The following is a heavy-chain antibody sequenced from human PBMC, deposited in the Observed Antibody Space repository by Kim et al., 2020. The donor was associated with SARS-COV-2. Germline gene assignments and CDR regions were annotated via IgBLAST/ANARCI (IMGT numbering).Heavy chain of an antibody. V-gene: IGHV4-39*01. Sequence: SETLSLTCTVSGGSISSSSYYWGWIRQPPGKGLEWIGSIYYSGSTYYNPSLKSRVTITVDTTKNQFSLKLSPVTAEDTAGYYCARHGRGSRPYYNYYYM. J-gene: IGHJ6*03. CDR3: ARHGRGSRPYYNYYYM. CDR1: GGSISSSSYY. D-gene: IGHD1-26*01. CDR2: IYYSGST.